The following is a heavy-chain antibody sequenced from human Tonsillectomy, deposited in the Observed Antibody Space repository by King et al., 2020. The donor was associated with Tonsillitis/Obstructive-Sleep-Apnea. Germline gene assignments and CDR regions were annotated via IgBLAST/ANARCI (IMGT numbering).Heavy chain of an antibody. CDR1: GFTFSTYG. D-gene: IGHD2-2*02. V-gene: IGHV3-33*01. CDR3: AGVCCPYTRCYKDYYYYGMGV. CDR2: IWYDGSNK. J-gene: IGHJ6*01. Sequence: VQLVESGGGVVQPGRSLRLSCAASGFTFSTYGMHWVRQAPGKGLEWVAVIWYDGSNKYYADSVKGRFTISRDNSKNTLYLQMNSLRAEDTAVYYCAGVCCPYTRCYKDYYYYGMGVWGQGTTVTVS.